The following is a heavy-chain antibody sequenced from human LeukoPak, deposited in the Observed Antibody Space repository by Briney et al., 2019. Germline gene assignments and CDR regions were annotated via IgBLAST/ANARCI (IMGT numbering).Heavy chain of an antibody. CDR2: ITGSGSNT. CDR1: GFTFSNYA. Sequence: PGGSLRLSCAASGFTFSNYAMSWVRQAPGKGLEWVSAITGSGSNTYYADSVKGRFTISRDNSKNTLYLQMDSLRAEDTAVYYCAKWGDYDVLTGYYVSDYWGQGTLVTVSS. CDR3: AKWGDYDVLTGYYVSDY. J-gene: IGHJ4*02. V-gene: IGHV3-23*01. D-gene: IGHD3-9*01.